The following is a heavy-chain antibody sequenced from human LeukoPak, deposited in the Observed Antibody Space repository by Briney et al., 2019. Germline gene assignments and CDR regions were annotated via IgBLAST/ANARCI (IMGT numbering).Heavy chain of an antibody. CDR2: ISSSSSYI. Sequence: GVSLRLSCAASGFTFSSYSMNWVRQAPGKGLEWVSSISSSSSYIYYADSVKGRFTISRDNAKNSLYLQMNSLRAEDTAVYYCARSRGTYGDWGYDAFDIWGQGTMVTVSS. CDR3: ARSRGTYGDWGYDAFDI. J-gene: IGHJ3*02. D-gene: IGHD4-17*01. CDR1: GFTFSSYS. V-gene: IGHV3-21*01.